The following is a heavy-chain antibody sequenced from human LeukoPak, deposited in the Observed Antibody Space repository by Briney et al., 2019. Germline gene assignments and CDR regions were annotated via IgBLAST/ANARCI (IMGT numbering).Heavy chain of an antibody. CDR3: AKDLAVAGMRQSDY. CDR1: GFTFSSYG. Sequence: GRSLRLSCAASGFTFSSYGMHWVRQAPGKGLEWVAVISYDGSNKYYADSVKGRFTISRDNSKNTLYLQMNSLRAEDTAVYYCAKDLAVAGMRQSDYWGQGTLVTVSS. V-gene: IGHV3-30*18. D-gene: IGHD6-19*01. J-gene: IGHJ4*02. CDR2: ISYDGSNK.